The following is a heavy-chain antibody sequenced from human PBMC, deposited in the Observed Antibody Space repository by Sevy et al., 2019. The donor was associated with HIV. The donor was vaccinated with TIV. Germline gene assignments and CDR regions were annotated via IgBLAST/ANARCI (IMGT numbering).Heavy chain of an antibody. CDR2: MNPNSGDT. CDR1: GYTFSSYD. Sequence: ASVKVSCKASGYTFSSYDINWVRQATGQGLEWMGWMNPNSGDTGYAQKFQGRVTMTRNTAISTAYMELSSLRSGDTAGYYWAGSPLPPGGTGAPYFFDYWGQGTPVTVSS. CDR3: AGSPLPPGGTGAPYFFDY. V-gene: IGHV1-8*01. D-gene: IGHD7-27*01. J-gene: IGHJ4*02.